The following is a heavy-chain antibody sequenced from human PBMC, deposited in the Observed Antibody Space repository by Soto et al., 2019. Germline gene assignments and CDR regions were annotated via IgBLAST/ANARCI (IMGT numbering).Heavy chain of an antibody. CDR1: GYTFTGYY. D-gene: IGHD6-13*01. CDR2: INPNSGGT. J-gene: IGHJ5*02. Sequence: ASVKVSCKASGYTFTGYYMHWVRQAPGQGLEWMGWINPNSGGTNYAQKFQGRVTMTRDTSISTAYMELSRLRSDDTAVYYCARFSSSPPYNRFDPWGQGTLVTVSS. V-gene: IGHV1-2*02. CDR3: ARFSSSPPYNRFDP.